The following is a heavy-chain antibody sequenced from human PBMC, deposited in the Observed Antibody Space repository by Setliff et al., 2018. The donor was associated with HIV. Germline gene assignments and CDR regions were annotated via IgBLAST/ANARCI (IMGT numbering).Heavy chain of an antibody. J-gene: IGHJ2*01. CDR3: AREGGQGYSGSGSFYHRNFDL. CDR2: INQSGNT. V-gene: IGHV4-34*01. D-gene: IGHD3-10*01. Sequence: PSETLSLTCAVYGGSLSGYYWSWVRQSPGRGLEWIGEINQSGNTNFNPSLKSRLIISVDTSKSQFSLKLTSVTAADTALYYCAREGGQGYSGSGSFYHRNFDLWGRGTLGTAPQ. CDR1: GGSLSGYY.